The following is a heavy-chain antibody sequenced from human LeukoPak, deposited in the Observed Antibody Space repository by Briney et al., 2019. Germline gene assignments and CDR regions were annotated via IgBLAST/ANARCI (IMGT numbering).Heavy chain of an antibody. CDR1: GYTFTGYY. Sequence: ASVKVSCKASGYTFTGYYMHWVRQAPGQGLEWMGWISAYNGNTNYAQKLQGRVTMTTDTSTSTAYMELRSLRSDDTAVYYCARDPTGRKYCSSTSCFAHSGAFDIWGQGTMVTVSS. CDR2: ISAYNGNT. J-gene: IGHJ3*02. CDR3: ARDPTGRKYCSSTSCFAHSGAFDI. D-gene: IGHD2-2*01. V-gene: IGHV1-18*04.